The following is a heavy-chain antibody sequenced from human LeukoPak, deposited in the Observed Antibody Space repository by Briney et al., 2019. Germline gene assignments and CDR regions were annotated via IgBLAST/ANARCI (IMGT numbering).Heavy chain of an antibody. CDR3: ARGGRWLRPQPYYCYYYCMDV. J-gene: IGHJ6*03. Sequence: SVKVSCKASGGTFSRNDISWVRQAPGQGLEWMGGIMPLFGTAKNAQKFQGRVTITADKSTSTAYMELSSLRSEDTAVYYCARGGRWLRPQPYYCYYYCMDVWGKGTTVTISS. V-gene: IGHV1-69*06. CDR1: GGTFSRND. D-gene: IGHD5-12*01. CDR2: IMPLFGTA.